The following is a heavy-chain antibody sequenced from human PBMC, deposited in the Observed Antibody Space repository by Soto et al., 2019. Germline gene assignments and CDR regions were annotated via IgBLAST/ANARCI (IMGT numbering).Heavy chain of an antibody. Sequence: EVQLVESGGGLVEPGWSLRLSCAASGFTFSNAWMNWVRQAPGKGLEWVGRIKSKTEGGTIDYAAPVKGRFTISRDDSTTTLYLQMNSLKTEDTAVYYCTTDRSAWYPRDLDYWGQGTLVTVSS. CDR3: TTDRSAWYPRDLDY. J-gene: IGHJ4*02. CDR2: IKSKTEGGTI. V-gene: IGHV3-15*07. CDR1: GFTFSNAW. D-gene: IGHD6-19*01.